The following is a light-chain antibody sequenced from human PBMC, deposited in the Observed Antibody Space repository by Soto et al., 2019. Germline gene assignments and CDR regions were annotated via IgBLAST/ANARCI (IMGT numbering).Light chain of an antibody. CDR3: QQYNSYWYT. CDR1: QSISSW. CDR2: QAS. J-gene: IGKJ2*01. Sequence: DIQMTQSPSTLSASIGDKVTITCRASQSISSWLAWYQQKPGKAPKLLIYQASSLETGVPSRFNGSGSGTEFTLTISSLQPDDFATYYCQQYNSYWYTFGQGTKLEIK. V-gene: IGKV1-5*03.